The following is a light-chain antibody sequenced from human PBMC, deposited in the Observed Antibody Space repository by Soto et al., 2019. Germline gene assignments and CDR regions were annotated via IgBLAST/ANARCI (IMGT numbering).Light chain of an antibody. V-gene: IGKV3-15*01. CDR1: QSVNTN. CDR2: VAS. Sequence: IVMTQSPATLSVSPGERATLSCRASQSVNTNLAWYQQRPGQAPRLLIYVASTRAAGVPARFSGSGSGTGCTLTSSSLQSEEFAIYYCQQYNNWPRTFGQGTKVEIK. CDR3: QQYNNWPRT. J-gene: IGKJ1*01.